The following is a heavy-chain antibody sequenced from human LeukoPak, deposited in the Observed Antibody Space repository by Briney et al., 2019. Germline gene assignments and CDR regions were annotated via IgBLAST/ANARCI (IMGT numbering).Heavy chain of an antibody. CDR1: GGSISSNNYY. CDR3: ARVGAANTALAYDY. D-gene: IGHD5-18*01. J-gene: IGHJ4*02. CDR2: IFYNGGT. V-gene: IGHV4-39*07. Sequence: KTSETLSLTCTVSGGSISSNNYYWAWIRQPPGKGLEWIGTIFYNGGTYYNLSLRSRLTISIDTSKNHFSLKLSSVTAADTAVYYCARVGAANTALAYDYWGQGALVTVSS.